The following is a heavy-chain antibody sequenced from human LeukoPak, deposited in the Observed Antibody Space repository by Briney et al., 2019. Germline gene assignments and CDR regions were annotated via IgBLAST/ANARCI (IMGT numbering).Heavy chain of an antibody. CDR1: GFTFSSYW. V-gene: IGHV3-23*01. D-gene: IGHD4-11*01. J-gene: IGHJ3*02. CDR2: ISGSGGST. CDR3: AKDSDRLHRRHAFDI. Sequence: GGSLRLSCAASGFTFSSYWMSWVRQAPGKGLEWVSAISGSGGSTYYADSVKGRFTISRDNSKNTLYLQMNSLRAEDTAVYYCAKDSDRLHRRHAFDIWGQGTMVTVSS.